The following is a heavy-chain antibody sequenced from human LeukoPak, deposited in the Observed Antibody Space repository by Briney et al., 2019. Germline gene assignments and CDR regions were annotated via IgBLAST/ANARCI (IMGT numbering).Heavy chain of an antibody. D-gene: IGHD3-10*01. J-gene: IGHJ6*02. CDR3: ARGKYAMVRGGNRYYGMDV. CDR2: IYYSGST. V-gene: IGHV4-59*01. CDR1: GGSISSYY. Sequence: QASETLSLTCTVSGGSISSYYWSWIRQPPGKGLEWIGYIYYSGSTNYNPSLKSRVTISVDTSKNQFSLKLSSVTAADTAVYYCARGKYAMVRGGNRYYGMDVWGQGTTVTVSS.